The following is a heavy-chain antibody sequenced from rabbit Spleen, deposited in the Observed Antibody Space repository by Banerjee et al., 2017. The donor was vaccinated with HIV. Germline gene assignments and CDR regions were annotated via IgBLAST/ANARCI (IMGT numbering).Heavy chain of an antibody. CDR1: GFTLSSYY. CDR2: IDPVFGIT. Sequence: HLKEFGGGLVQPGGSLKLSCTASGFTLSSYYINWVRQAPGKGLEWIGYIDPVFGITYYASWVNGRFSISRENAQNTVFLQMTSLTAADTATYFCARDGAGGSYFALWGPGTLVTVS. V-gene: IGHV1S7*01. CDR3: ARDGAGGSYFAL. J-gene: IGHJ6*01. D-gene: IGHD8-1*01.